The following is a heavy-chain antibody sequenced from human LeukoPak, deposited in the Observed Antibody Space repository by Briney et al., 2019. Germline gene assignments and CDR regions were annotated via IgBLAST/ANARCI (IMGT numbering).Heavy chain of an antibody. CDR2: ISAYNGNT. V-gene: IGHV1-18*01. J-gene: IGHJ6*02. CDR3: ARDGGSSGWYRQNGYYYGMDV. CDR1: GYTFTSYG. Sequence: AASVKVSCKASGYTFTSYGISWVRQAPGQGLEWMGWISAYNGNTNYAQKLQGRVTMTTDTSTSTAYMELRSLRSDDTAVYYCARDGGSSGWYRQNGYYYGMDVWGQGTTVTVSS. D-gene: IGHD6-19*01.